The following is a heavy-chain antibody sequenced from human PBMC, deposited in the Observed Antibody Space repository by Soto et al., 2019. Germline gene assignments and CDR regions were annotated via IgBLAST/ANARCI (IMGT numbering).Heavy chain of an antibody. D-gene: IGHD2-15*01. CDR1: GFTFSSYG. CDR3: AKEGCSGGSCYYYYYGMDV. CDR2: ISYDGSNK. Sequence: SLRLSCAASGFTFSSYGMHWVRQAPGKGLEWVAVISYDGSNKYYADSVKGRFTISRDNSKNTLYLQMNSLRAEDTAVYYCAKEGCSGGSCYYYYYGMDVWGQGTTVTVSS. J-gene: IGHJ6*02. V-gene: IGHV3-30*18.